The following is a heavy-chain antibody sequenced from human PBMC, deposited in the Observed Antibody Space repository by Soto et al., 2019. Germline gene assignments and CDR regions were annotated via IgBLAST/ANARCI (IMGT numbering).Heavy chain of an antibody. CDR1: GFTFSSYG. D-gene: IGHD3-22*01. J-gene: IGHJ4*02. V-gene: IGHV3-30*03. CDR3: ARYGHDDGSGHYYFFDT. CDR2: ISSDGSNT. Sequence: QAQLVESGGGVVQPGRSLTLSCAGSGFTFSSYGLHWVRQAPGEGLEWVTVISSDGSNTYYIDSVKGRFTISRDNSKNTLYLQMNGLRVEDTAVYYSARYGHDDGSGHYYFFDTWGQGTLVNVSS.